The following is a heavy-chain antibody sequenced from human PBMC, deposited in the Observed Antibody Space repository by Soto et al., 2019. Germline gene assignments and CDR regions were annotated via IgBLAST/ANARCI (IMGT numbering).Heavy chain of an antibody. V-gene: IGHV3-74*01. D-gene: IGHD2-21*02. Sequence: PGGSLRLSCAASGFTFSSNWMHWVRQAPGKGLVWVSSINSDGNTKYYVDSVKDRFTISRDNAKKSLYLQMNNLRAEDTALYYCSRAIGATDAFWGQGTLVTVSS. J-gene: IGHJ4*02. CDR3: SRAIGATDAF. CDR1: GFTFSSNW. CDR2: INSDGNTK.